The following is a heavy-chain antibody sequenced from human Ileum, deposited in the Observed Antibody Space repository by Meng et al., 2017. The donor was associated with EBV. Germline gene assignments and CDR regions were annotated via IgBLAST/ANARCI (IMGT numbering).Heavy chain of an antibody. CDR3: GRAPDF. CDR1: SGFVNSPYYY. Sequence: QLQLQGSGPGLVKPSETLSLTCTVSSGFVNSPYYYWGWIRQPPGKGLEWLGSIYYSGTTYYNPSLKGRVTISMDTSKNQFSLKVTSVTAADTAVYYCGRAPDFWGQGTLVTVSS. J-gene: IGHJ4*02. CDR2: IYYSGTT. V-gene: IGHV4-39*07.